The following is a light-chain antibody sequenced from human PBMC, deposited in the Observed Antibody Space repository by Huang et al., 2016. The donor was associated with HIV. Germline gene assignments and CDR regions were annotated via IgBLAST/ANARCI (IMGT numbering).Light chain of an antibody. CDR1: ESLVYSDGNNS. CDR2: KVS. V-gene: IGKV2-30*01. CDR3: MQGSHWPPT. Sequence: DVVMTQSPLSLPVTLGQPASISCRSSESLVYSDGNNSLNWFQQRPGQSPRRLMYKVSIRDSGVPDRFSGSGSGTNFTLKISRVEAEDVGIYYCMQGSHWPPTFGPGTKVDFK. J-gene: IGKJ3*01.